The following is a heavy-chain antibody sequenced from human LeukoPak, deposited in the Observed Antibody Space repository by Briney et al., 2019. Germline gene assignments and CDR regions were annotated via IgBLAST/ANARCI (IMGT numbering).Heavy chain of an antibody. Sequence: GGSLRLSCAASGFTFSDYYMSWIRQAPGKGLEWVSHISSTTIYTNYADSVKGRFTISRDKSKNTLYFQMNSLRAEDTALYYCARVRAELWWSTEHWGQGTLVTVSS. D-gene: IGHD2-21*01. CDR1: GFTFSDYY. CDR3: ARVRAELWWSTEH. V-gene: IGHV3-11*06. CDR2: ISSTTIYT. J-gene: IGHJ1*01.